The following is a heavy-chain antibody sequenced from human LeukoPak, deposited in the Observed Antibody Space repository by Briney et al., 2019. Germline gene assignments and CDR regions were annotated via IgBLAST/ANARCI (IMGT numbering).Heavy chain of an antibody. Sequence: SETLSLTCTVSGASIENHYWSWIRQPAGKGLEWIGRFEPSGTTKYNPSLKSRITMSVDTSKNQFSLELNSVTAADTAVYYCAKEGAAAGPAFDLWGQGTLVIVSS. V-gene: IGHV4-4*07. D-gene: IGHD6-13*01. CDR2: FEPSGTT. CDR3: AKEGAAAGPAFDL. CDR1: GASIENHY. J-gene: IGHJ4*02.